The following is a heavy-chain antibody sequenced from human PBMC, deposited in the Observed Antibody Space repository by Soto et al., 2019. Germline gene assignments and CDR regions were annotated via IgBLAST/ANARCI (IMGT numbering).Heavy chain of an antibody. Sequence: ASVKVSCKASGYTFTSYGISWVRQAPGQGLEWMGWISAYNGNTNYAQKLQGRVTMTTDTSTSTAYMELRSLRSDDTAVYYCARDMTPNSWSHYQLYYWGQGTLDTVSS. CDR3: ARDMTPNSWSHYQLYY. J-gene: IGHJ1*01. D-gene: IGHD3-3*01. CDR2: ISAYNGNT. CDR1: GYTFTSYG. V-gene: IGHV1-18*01.